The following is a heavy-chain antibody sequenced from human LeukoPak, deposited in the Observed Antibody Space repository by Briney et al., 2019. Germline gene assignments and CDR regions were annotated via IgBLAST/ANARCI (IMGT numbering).Heavy chain of an antibody. CDR3: ARDQQNQYYYGSNPVNYYYYGMDV. Sequence: AASVKVSCKASGYTFTSYGISWVRQAPGQGLEWMGWISAYNGNTNYAQKLQGRVTMTTDTSTSTAYMELRSLRSDDTAVYYCARDQQNQYYYGSNPVNYYYYGMDVWGQGTTVTVSS. V-gene: IGHV1-18*01. CDR1: GYTFTSYG. J-gene: IGHJ6*02. CDR2: ISAYNGNT. D-gene: IGHD3-10*01.